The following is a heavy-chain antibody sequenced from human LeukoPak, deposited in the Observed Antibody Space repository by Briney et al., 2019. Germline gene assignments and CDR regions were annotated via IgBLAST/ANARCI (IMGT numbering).Heavy chain of an antibody. V-gene: IGHV3-48*04. CDR2: ISSSSSTI. Sequence: GGSLRLSCAASGFTFSSYSMNWVRQAPGKGLEWVSYISSSSSTIYYADSVKGRFTISRDNAKNSLYLQMNSLRAEDTAVYYCAMEQRKKCEIPGGIWGQGTMVTVSS. CDR1: GFTFSSYS. D-gene: IGHD1-26*01. CDR3: AMEQRKKCEIPGGI. J-gene: IGHJ3*02.